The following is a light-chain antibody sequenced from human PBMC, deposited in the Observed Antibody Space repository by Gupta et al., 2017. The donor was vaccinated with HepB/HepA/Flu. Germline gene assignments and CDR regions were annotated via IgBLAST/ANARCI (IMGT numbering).Light chain of an antibody. CDR1: NIGSNS. J-gene: IGLJ3*02. CDR2: DDS. CDR3: QVWDSRSDHWV. V-gene: IGLV3-21*02. Sequence: SYVLTQPPSVSVAPGETASITCGGNNIGSNSVHWYLQSPGQAPVLVVYDDSDRPSGIPARFSGSNSGNTATLAISRVEAGDEADYYCQVWDSRSDHWVFGGGTKLTVL.